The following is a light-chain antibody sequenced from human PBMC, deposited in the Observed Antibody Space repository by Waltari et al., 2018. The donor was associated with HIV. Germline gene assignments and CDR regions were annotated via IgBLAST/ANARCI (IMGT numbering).Light chain of an antibody. CDR1: QSVKYSSNNNNY. V-gene: IGKV4-1*01. Sequence: EIMMTQSPNSLAVSRGERATINGKASQSVKYSSNNNNYLAWYQHNPGQPPELLIFWASTRESGVPYRFSGSGSATDFTLTISSLQAEDVAVYYCQQYYSTPLTFGGGTQVEIK. CDR3: QQYYSTPLT. CDR2: WAS. J-gene: IGKJ4*01.